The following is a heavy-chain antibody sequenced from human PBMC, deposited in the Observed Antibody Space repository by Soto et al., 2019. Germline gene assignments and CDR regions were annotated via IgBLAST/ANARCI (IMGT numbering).Heavy chain of an antibody. V-gene: IGHV1-69*18. J-gene: IGHJ6*02. CDR3: ARCPQPPVSADRYAVDV. D-gene: IGHD2-15*01. CDR2: IVPSVDTT. Sequence: QVQLVQSGTEVKKPGASVKVSCKAPGGTFSRSGFHWVRQAPGQGLEWMGMIVPSVDTTKYAQKFQARVTISADQFTSTVYMVWRSLRSADTAVCYCARCPQPPVSADRYAVDVWGQGTRVIVPS. CDR1: GGTFSRSG.